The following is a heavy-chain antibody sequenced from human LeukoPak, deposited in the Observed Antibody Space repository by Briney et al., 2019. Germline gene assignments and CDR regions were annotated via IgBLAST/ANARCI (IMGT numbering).Heavy chain of an antibody. CDR2: IYYSGST. CDR3: ARSVVTFPCLFDP. CDR1: GGSISSGGYY. D-gene: IGHD5/OR15-5a*01. V-gene: IGHV4-31*03. J-gene: IGHJ5*02. Sequence: SETLSLTCTVSGGSISSGGYYWSWIRQHPGKGLEWIGYIYYSGSTYYNPSLKSRVTISVDTSKNQFSLKLSSVTAADTAVYYCARSVVTFPCLFDPWGQGTLVTVSS.